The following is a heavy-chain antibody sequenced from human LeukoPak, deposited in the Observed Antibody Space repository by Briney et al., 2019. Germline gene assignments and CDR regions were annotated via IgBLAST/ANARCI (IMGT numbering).Heavy chain of an antibody. V-gene: IGHV3-21*04. Sequence: GGSLRLSCAASGFTFSSYSMNWVRQAPGKGLEWVSSISSSSSYIYYADSVTGRFTISRNNAKKSLHLQMNSLRAEDTAVYYCARHPDGSLSLDYWGQGTLVTVSS. CDR3: ARHPDGSLSLDY. CDR1: GFTFSSYS. CDR2: ISSSSSYI. D-gene: IGHD1-26*01. J-gene: IGHJ4*02.